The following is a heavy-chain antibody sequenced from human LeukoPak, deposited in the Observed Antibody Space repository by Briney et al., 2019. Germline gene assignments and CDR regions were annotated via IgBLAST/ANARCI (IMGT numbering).Heavy chain of an antibody. V-gene: IGHV4-39*01. Sequence: SETLSLTCTVSGGSISSSSYYWGWTRQPPGKGLEWIGSIYYSGSTYYNPSLKSRVTISVDTSKNQFSLKLSSVTAADTAVYYCARGRPRVATIRNYFDYWGQGTLVTVSS. D-gene: IGHD5-12*01. CDR3: ARGRPRVATIRNYFDY. CDR2: IYYSGST. CDR1: GGSISSSSYY. J-gene: IGHJ4*02.